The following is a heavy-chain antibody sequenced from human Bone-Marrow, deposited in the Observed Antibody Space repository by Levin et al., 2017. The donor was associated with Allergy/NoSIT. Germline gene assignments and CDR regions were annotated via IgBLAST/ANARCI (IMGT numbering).Heavy chain of an antibody. CDR3: ARGGSGHGFDI. V-gene: IGHV3-74*01. CDR1: GFTFTSYW. D-gene: IGHD3-16*01. J-gene: IGHJ3*02. Sequence: VGSLRLSCAASGFTFTSYWMHWVRQAPGKGLVWVSRINGDGSGTIYADSVKGRFTISRDNAENTLCLHMSSLRVEDTAVYYCARGGSGHGFDIWGQGTMVTVSS. CDR2: INGDGSGT.